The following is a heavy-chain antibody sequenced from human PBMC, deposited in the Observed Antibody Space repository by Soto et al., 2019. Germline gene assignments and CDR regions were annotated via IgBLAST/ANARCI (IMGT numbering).Heavy chain of an antibody. D-gene: IGHD3-22*01. CDR1: DGNIRNYD. Sequence: SETKCVTCTVADGNIRNYDLSWVRQKPGKALEWIAYIYYSGSTNYNPSLKSRVTISIDTSKNQFSLTLTSVTAADTAVYYCARNLGSSGYYPLAYWGQGTLVTVSS. J-gene: IGHJ4*02. CDR2: IYYSGST. V-gene: IGHV4-59*01. CDR3: ARNLGSSGYYPLAY.